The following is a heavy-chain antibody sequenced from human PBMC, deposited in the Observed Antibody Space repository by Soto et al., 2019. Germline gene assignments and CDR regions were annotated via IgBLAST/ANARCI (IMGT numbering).Heavy chain of an antibody. CDR3: ARDRLGVSVTGGGFDS. V-gene: IGHV1-18*01. CDR1: GYTFSNFG. Sequence: QVQLVQSGGEVKKPGASVKVSCKASGYTFSNFGLSWVRQAPGQGLELMGWISPYNGNTNYAQKLQGRLTMTTDTSTSIAYMGLRSLRSDDTAVYYCARDRLGVSVTGGGFDSWGQGTLVTVSS. J-gene: IGHJ4*02. D-gene: IGHD2-8*01. CDR2: ISPYNGNT.